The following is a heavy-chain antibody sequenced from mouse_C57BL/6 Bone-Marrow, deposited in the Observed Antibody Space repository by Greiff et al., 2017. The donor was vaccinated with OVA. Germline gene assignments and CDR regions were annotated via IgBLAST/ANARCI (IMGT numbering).Heavy chain of an antibody. CDR3: ARVMRRRCAWFAY. CDR1: GYTFTSYW. Sequence: VKLQQPGAELVRPGASVKLSCKASGYTFTSYWMHWVKQRPGQGLEWIGVIDPSDSYNNSNPKFKGKATLTVDTSSSTAYMQLSSLTSEDAAVYYWARVMRRRCAWFAYWGQGTLVTVSA. D-gene: IGHD2-13*01. J-gene: IGHJ3*01. CDR2: IDPSDSYN. V-gene: IGHV1-59*01.